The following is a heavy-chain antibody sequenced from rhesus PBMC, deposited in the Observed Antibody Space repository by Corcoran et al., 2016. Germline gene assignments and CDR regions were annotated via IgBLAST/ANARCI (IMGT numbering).Heavy chain of an antibody. V-gene: IGHV4-127*01. D-gene: IGHD6-25*01. CDR1: GYPISRCYG. J-gene: IGHJ4*01. Sequence: QVQLQESGPGLVKPTETLSLTCAASGYPISRCYGWGWIGQAPGKGLEWIGQIYDGSGSTYYNPSLKSQLTVSKDTSKNHFSLNLSSVTAADTAVYYCARAPIAAAYFDYWGQGVLVTVSS. CDR3: ARAPIAAAYFDY. CDR2: IYDGSGST.